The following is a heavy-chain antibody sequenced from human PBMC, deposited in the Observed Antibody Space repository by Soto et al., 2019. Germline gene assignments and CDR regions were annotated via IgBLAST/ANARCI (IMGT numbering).Heavy chain of an antibody. CDR1: GFTFSSYA. V-gene: IGHV3-23*01. J-gene: IGHJ4*02. Sequence: GGSLRLSCAASGFTFSSYAMRWVRQAPGKGLEWVSGISGSGHSTYYADSVKGRFTISRDNSKNTLYLQMNSLRAEDTAIYYCAKSPYGGVPAATDYWGQGTLVTVSS. CDR2: ISGSGHST. D-gene: IGHD2-2*01. CDR3: AKSPYGGVPAATDY.